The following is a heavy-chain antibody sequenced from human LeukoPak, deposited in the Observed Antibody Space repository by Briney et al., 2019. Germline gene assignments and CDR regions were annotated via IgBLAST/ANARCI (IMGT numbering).Heavy chain of an antibody. Sequence: SETLSLTCAVYGGSFSGYYWSWIRQPPGKGLEWIGEINHSGSTNYNPSLKSRVTISVDTSKNQFSLKLSSVTAADTAVYYCARGMGSSSRYYYYYMDVWGKGTTVTVSS. CDR2: INHSGST. CDR1: GGSFSGYY. V-gene: IGHV4-34*01. J-gene: IGHJ6*03. CDR3: ARGMGSSSRYYYYYMDV. D-gene: IGHD6-6*01.